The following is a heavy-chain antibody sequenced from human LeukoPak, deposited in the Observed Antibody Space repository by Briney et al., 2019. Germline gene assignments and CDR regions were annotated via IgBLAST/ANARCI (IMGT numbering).Heavy chain of an antibody. CDR2: IYSGGST. J-gene: IGHJ5*02. D-gene: IGHD6-19*01. Sequence: GGSLRLSCAASGLTVTSNYMTWVRQAPGKGLEWVSLIYSGGSTYYADSVKGRFITSRDNSKNTLSLQMKSLRAEDTAVYYCARVRSSGWPYHWFDPWGQGTVVTVSS. V-gene: IGHV3-66*01. CDR3: ARVRSSGWPYHWFDP. CDR1: GLTVTSNY.